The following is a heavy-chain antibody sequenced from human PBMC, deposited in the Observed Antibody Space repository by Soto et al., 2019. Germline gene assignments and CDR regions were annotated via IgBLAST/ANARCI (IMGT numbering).Heavy chain of an antibody. CDR3: ARNQNVGLTYYYYGLDV. CDR1: GYSFSKYW. Sequence: GESLKISCKGSGYSFSKYWINWVRQMPGKGPEWLGVIHPGDSDTRYSPSFQGQVTISVDKSINTAYLQWSSLKASDTAIYYCARNQNVGLTYYYYGLDVWGQGTTVTVSS. CDR2: IHPGDSDT. J-gene: IGHJ6*02. V-gene: IGHV5-51*01. D-gene: IGHD1-26*01.